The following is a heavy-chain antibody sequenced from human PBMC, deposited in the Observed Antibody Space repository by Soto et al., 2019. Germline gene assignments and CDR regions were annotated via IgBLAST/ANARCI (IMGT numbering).Heavy chain of an antibody. CDR3: ARNLYYYGDYSGY. D-gene: IGHD3-10*01. V-gene: IGHV3-21*01. Sequence: EVQLVESGGGLVKPGGSLRLSCAASGFTFSSYSMNWVRQAPGKGLEGVSSISSSSSYIYYADSVKGRFTISRDNAKNSLYLQMNSLRAEDTAVYYCARNLYYYGDYSGYWGQGTLVTVSS. CDR2: ISSSSSYI. CDR1: GFTFSSYS. J-gene: IGHJ4*02.